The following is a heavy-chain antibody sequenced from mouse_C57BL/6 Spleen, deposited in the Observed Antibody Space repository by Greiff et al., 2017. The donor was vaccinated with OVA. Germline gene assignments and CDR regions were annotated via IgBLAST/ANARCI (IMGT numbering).Heavy chain of an antibody. Sequence: EVKLQESGPGLVKPSQSLSLTCSVTGYSITSGYYWNWIRQFPGNKLEWMGYISYDGSNNYNPSLKNRISITRDTSKNQFFLKLNSVTTEDTATYYCASNYGSSWEYFDVWGTGTTVTVSS. CDR1: GYSITSGYY. CDR2: ISYDGSN. V-gene: IGHV3-6*01. D-gene: IGHD1-1*01. J-gene: IGHJ1*03. CDR3: ASNYGSSWEYFDV.